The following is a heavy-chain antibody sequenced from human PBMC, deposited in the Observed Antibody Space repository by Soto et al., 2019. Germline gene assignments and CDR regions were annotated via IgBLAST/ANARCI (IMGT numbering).Heavy chain of an antibody. Sequence: PGGSMKLYSATFGVSFTIYRMNWVLQAPGRGLECLSYISSSSNTIFYADSVKGRFTISRDSANSSLYLQLTSLRDDETALYFCARGLGWRRGPFDFWGPGSPVTV. CDR2: ISSSSNTI. CDR1: GVSFTIYR. CDR3: ARGLGWRRGPFDF. V-gene: IGHV3-48*02. J-gene: IGHJ4*02. D-gene: IGHD2-21*01.